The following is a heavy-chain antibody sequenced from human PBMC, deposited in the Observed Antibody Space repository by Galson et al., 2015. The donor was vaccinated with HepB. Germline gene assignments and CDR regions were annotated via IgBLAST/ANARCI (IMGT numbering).Heavy chain of an antibody. CDR3: AKPALAYCGGDCYFDY. CDR1: GFTFSSYA. D-gene: IGHD2-21*02. CDR2: ISGSGGST. J-gene: IGHJ4*02. V-gene: IGHV3-23*01. Sequence: SLRLSCAASGFTFSSYAMSWVRQAPGKGLEWVSAISGSGGSTYYADSVKGRFTISRDNSKNTLYLQMNSLRAEDTAVYYCAKPALAYCGGDCYFDYWGQGTLVTVSS.